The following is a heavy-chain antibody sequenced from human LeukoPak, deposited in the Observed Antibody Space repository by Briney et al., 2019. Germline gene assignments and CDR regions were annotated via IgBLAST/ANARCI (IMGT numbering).Heavy chain of an antibody. CDR3: AKSRILAFYFDY. CDR2: ISWNSGSI. V-gene: IGHV3-9*01. Sequence: GRPLRLSCAASGFTFDDYAMHWVRHAPGKGLEWVSGISWNSGSIGYADSVKGRFTISRDNAKNSLYLQMNSLRAEDTALYYCAKSRILAFYFDYWGQGTLVTVSS. CDR1: GFTFDDYA. J-gene: IGHJ4*02. D-gene: IGHD2-15*01.